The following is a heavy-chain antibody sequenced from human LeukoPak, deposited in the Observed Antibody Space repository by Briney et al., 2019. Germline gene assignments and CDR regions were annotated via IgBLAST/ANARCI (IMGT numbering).Heavy chain of an antibody. CDR3: AREGIAVADDAFDI. D-gene: IGHD6-19*01. Sequence: GGSLRLSCAASGFTFSDYYMSWIRQAPGQGLEWVSYISGSSSHTNYADSVKGRFTISRAIAKNSLYLQMNSLRAEDTAVYYCAREGIAVADDAFDIWGQGTMVTVSS. CDR1: GFTFSDYY. J-gene: IGHJ3*02. CDR2: ISGSSSHT. V-gene: IGHV3-11*05.